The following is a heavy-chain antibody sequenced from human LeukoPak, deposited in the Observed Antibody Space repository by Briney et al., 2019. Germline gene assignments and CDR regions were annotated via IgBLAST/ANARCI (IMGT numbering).Heavy chain of an antibody. D-gene: IGHD2-15*01. V-gene: IGHV1-18*01. CDR3: ARAFFKYCSGGTCSDAFDI. CDR2: ISAYTGNT. CDR1: GYTFSSYG. J-gene: IGHJ3*02. Sequence: ASVKVSCKAYGYTFSSYGISWVRQAPGQGLEWMGWISAYTGNTKYAQKLQGRVTLTTDTSATTAYMELRSVRSDDTALYYCARAFFKYCSGGTCSDAFDIWGQGTMVTVSS.